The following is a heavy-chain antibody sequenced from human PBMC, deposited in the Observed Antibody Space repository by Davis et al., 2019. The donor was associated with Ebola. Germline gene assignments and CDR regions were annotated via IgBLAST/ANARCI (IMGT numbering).Heavy chain of an antibody. CDR3: ARAPTWSQINYYCFDY. Sequence: ASVKVSCKASGYTFTSYYMHWVRQAPGQGLEWMGIINPSGGSTTYAQKFQGRVTMTRDTSTRTVYMELSSLRSEDTAVYYCARAPTWSQINYYCFDYWGQGTLVTVSS. CDR1: GYTFTSYY. D-gene: IGHD3-10*01. CDR2: INPSGGST. J-gene: IGHJ4*02. V-gene: IGHV1-46*01.